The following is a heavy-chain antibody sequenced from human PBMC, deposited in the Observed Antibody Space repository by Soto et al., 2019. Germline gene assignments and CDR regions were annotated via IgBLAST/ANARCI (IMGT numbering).Heavy chain of an antibody. J-gene: IGHJ4*02. Sequence: VQLQESGPGLVRPSQTLSLTCSVSGASIQYGGFFWSWIRQSPGKGLEWIGHIHNSGNPYNNPSLRSRVSFSADTSINEFSLELTSVTAADTAMYCCARGSTTEKVDSWGQGILVTVSS. CDR3: ARGSTTEKVDS. CDR2: IHNSGNP. V-gene: IGHV4-30-4*08. CDR1: GASIQYGGFF.